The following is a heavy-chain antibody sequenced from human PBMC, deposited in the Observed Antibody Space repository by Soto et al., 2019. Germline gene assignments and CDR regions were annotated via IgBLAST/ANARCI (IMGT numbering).Heavy chain of an antibody. CDR3: ARHPITVTTSYYGMDV. CDR1: GYSFTSYW. Sequence: ESLKISCKGSGYSFTSYWISWVRQMPGKGLEWMGRIDPSDSYTNYSPSFQGHATISADKSISTAYLQWSSLKASDTAMYYCARHPITVTTSYYGMDVWGQGTTVTVSS. CDR2: IDPSDSYT. J-gene: IGHJ6*02. V-gene: IGHV5-10-1*01. D-gene: IGHD4-17*01.